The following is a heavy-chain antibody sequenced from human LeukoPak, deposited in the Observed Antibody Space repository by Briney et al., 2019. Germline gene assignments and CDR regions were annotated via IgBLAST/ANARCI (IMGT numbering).Heavy chain of an antibody. Sequence: AGGSLRLSCAASGFTFRTYSIHWVRQAPGKGLEWVTVVSADGRTQLYSDSVKGRFTVSRDTSRNTLFLQMNSLRAEDTAVYYCAKAAMIVVVPAGLELDYWGQGTLVTVSS. CDR1: GFTFRTYS. CDR3: AKAAMIVVVPAGLELDY. J-gene: IGHJ4*02. D-gene: IGHD3-22*01. V-gene: IGHV3-30*18. CDR2: VSADGRTQ.